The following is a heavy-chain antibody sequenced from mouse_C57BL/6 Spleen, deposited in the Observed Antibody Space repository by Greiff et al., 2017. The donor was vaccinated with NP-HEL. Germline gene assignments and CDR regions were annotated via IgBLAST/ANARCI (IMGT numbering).Heavy chain of an antibody. D-gene: IGHD2-5*01. CDR1: GYTFTSYW. CDR2: IDPSDSYT. CDR3: AIVTREYAMDY. J-gene: IGHJ4*01. Sequence: QVHVKQPGAELVMPGASVKLSCKASGYTFTSYWMHWVKQRPGQGLEWIGEIDPSDSYTNYNQKFKGKSTLTVDKSSSTAYMQLSSLTSEDSAVYYCAIVTREYAMDYWGQGTSVTVSS. V-gene: IGHV1-69*01.